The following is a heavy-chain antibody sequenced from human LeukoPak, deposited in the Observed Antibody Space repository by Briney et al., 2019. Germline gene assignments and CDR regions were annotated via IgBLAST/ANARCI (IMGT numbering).Heavy chain of an antibody. CDR2: IGTAGDT. J-gene: IGHJ4*01. CDR3: ARGIGAYFDY. CDR1: GFPFYTYD. D-gene: IGHD3-16*01. Sequence: PGGSLRLSCAASGFPFYTYDMHWVRQATGKGLEWVSTIGTAGDTYFQASVRGRFTLSRDNAKNSLGLQMNGLRAGDTAVYYCARGIGAYFDYWGQGSLVTVSP. V-gene: IGHV3-13*01.